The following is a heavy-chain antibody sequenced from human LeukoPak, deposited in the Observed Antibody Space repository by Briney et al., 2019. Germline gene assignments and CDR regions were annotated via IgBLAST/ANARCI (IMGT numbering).Heavy chain of an antibody. Sequence: GASVTVSCKASGYTFTSYGISWVRQAPRQGRQWMGWISAYNGNTNYAQKLQGRVTMTTDTSTSTAYMELRSLRSDDTAVYYCARDAAAAGKDYWGQGTLVTVSS. CDR2: ISAYNGNT. D-gene: IGHD6-13*01. CDR1: GYTFTSYG. V-gene: IGHV1-18*01. J-gene: IGHJ4*02. CDR3: ARDAAAAGKDY.